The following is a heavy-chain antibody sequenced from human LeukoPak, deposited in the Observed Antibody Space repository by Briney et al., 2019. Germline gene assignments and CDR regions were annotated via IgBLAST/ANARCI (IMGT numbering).Heavy chain of an antibody. V-gene: IGHV3-23*01. CDR3: AKARTVWQWLAPSY. CDR1: GFTFSSYA. J-gene: IGHJ4*02. D-gene: IGHD6-19*01. Sequence: PGGSLRLSCAASGFTFSSYAMSWVRQAPGKGLEWVSAISGSGGSTYYADSVKGRFTISRDNSKNTLYLQMNSLRAEDTAVYYCAKARTVWQWLAPSYWGQGTLVTVSS. CDR2: ISGSGGST.